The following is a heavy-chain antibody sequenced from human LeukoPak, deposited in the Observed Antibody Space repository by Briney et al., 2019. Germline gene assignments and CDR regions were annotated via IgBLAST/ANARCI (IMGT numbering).Heavy chain of an antibody. Sequence: SETLSLTCAVYGGSFSGYCWSWIRQPPGKGLEWIGEINHSGSTNYNPSLKSRVTISVDTSKNQFSLKLSSVTAADTAVYYCARRGRVTMVRGGRGYYFDYWGQGTLVTVSS. CDR3: ARRGRVTMVRGGRGYYFDY. D-gene: IGHD3-10*01. CDR1: GGSFSGYC. CDR2: INHSGST. V-gene: IGHV4-34*01. J-gene: IGHJ4*02.